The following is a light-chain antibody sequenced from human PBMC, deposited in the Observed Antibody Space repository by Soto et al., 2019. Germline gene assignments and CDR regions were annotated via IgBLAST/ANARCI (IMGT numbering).Light chain of an antibody. V-gene: IGLV2-18*01. J-gene: IGLJ1*01. CDR1: SSDVGSYNR. CDR2: EVS. CDR3: SLYTSSSAYV. Sequence: QSALAQPPSVSGSPGQSGTIFCTGTSSDVGSYNRVSWYQQPPGTAPKLMIYEVSNRPSGVPDRISRSKSGNTASLTISGLQAEDEANYYCSLYTSSSAYVFGTGTKVTVL.